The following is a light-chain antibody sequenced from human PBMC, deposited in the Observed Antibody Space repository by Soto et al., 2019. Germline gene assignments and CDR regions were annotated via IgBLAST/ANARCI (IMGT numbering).Light chain of an antibody. Sequence: DIQMTQSPSTLSGSVGDRVTITCRASQSIDRWLAWYQQKPGKAPKLLMYKASSLESGVPSKFSGSGSETEFTLTISSLQPDDFATYYCQHYKSYPWTFGQGTKVDI. CDR3: QHYKSYPWT. J-gene: IGKJ1*01. CDR2: KAS. V-gene: IGKV1-5*03. CDR1: QSIDRW.